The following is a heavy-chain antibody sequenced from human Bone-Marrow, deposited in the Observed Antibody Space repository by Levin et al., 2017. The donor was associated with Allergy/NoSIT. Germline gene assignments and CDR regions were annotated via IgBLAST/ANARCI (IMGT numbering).Heavy chain of an antibody. CDR2: ISSSSSYT. V-gene: IGHV3-11*05. D-gene: IGHD6-13*01. J-gene: IGHJ4*02. CDR3: ARGIVSSSWCYFDY. CDR1: GFTFSDYY. Sequence: PGGSLRLSCAASGFTFSDYYMSWIRQAPGKGLEWVSYISSSSSYTNYADSVKGRFTISRDNAKNSLYLQMNSLRAEDTAVYYCARGIVSSSWCYFDYWGQGTLVTVSS.